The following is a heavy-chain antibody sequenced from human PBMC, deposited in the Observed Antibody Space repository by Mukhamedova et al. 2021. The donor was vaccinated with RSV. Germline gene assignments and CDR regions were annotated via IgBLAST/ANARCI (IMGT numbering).Heavy chain of an antibody. D-gene: IGHD6-13*01. V-gene: IGHV3-23*01. CDR2: ISGSGGST. J-gene: IGHJ4*02. CDR3: AKDRRQQLVGDY. Sequence: AISGSGGSTYYADSVKGRFTISRDISKNTLYLQMNSLRAEDTAVYYCAKDRRQQLVGDYWGQGTLVTVSS.